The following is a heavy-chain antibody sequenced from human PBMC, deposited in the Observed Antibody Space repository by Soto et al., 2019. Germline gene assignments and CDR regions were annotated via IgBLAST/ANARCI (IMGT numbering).Heavy chain of an antibody. CDR2: ISGSGGST. CDR3: AKKIDYSPNDYYYGMDV. J-gene: IGHJ6*02. Sequence: PGGSLRLSCAASGFNCSSYAMSWVRQAPGKGLEWVSAISGSGGSTYYADSVKGRFTISRDNSKNTLYLQMNSLRAEDTAVYYCAKKIDYSPNDYYYGMDVWGQGTTVTVSS. V-gene: IGHV3-23*01. CDR1: GFNCSSYA. D-gene: IGHD2-15*01.